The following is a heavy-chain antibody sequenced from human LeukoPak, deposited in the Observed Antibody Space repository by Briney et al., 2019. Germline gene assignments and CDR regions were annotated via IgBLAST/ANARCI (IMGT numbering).Heavy chain of an antibody. Sequence: PSETLSLTCTVSGGSISSGSYYWSWIRQPAGKGLEWIGRIYTSGSTNYNPSLKSRVTISVDTSKNQFSLKLSSVTAADTAVYYCARDCLPGAVSSSSCDYWGQGTLVTVSS. V-gene: IGHV4-61*02. CDR2: IYTSGST. CDR1: GGSISSGSYY. CDR3: ARDCLPGAVSSSSCDY. J-gene: IGHJ4*02. D-gene: IGHD6-6*01.